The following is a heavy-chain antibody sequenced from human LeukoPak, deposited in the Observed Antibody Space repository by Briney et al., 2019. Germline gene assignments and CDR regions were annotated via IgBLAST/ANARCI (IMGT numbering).Heavy chain of an antibody. Sequence: GGSLRLSCAASGFTFSSYSMNWVRQAPGKGLEWVSSISSSNSYIYYADSVKGRFTISRDNAKNSLYLQMNSLRAEDTALYYCARDGSSRGPSFDYWGQGTLVTVSS. V-gene: IGHV3-21*01. J-gene: IGHJ4*02. D-gene: IGHD5-12*01. CDR3: ARDGSSRGPSFDY. CDR1: GFTFSSYS. CDR2: ISSSNSYI.